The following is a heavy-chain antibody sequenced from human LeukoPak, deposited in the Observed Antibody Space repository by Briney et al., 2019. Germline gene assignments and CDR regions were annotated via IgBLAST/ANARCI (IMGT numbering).Heavy chain of an antibody. J-gene: IGHJ5*02. V-gene: IGHV4-38-2*02. CDR1: NYSIRSGYY. D-gene: IGHD6-19*01. Sequence: SETLSLTCTVSNYSIRSGYYWGWIRQPPGKGLEWIGSGHHDGTTFYNPSLKSRVTISIDTSKNQFSLKLSSVTAADTAVYYCVGLLGYSSGWYRAGDWFDPWGQGTVVTVSS. CDR3: VGLLGYSSGWYRAGDWFDP. CDR2: GHHDGTT.